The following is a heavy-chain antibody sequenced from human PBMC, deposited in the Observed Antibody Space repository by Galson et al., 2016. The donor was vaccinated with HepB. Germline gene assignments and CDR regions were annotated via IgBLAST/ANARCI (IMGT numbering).Heavy chain of an antibody. V-gene: IGHV1-69*13. CDR3: AGRGWGGEPPNVH. CDR2: IIPMFGSP. Sequence: SVKVSCKASGGTFSRSSMYWVRQAPGQGLEWMGGIIPMFGSPKYEQRFQGRVTITADDSTSTAYLELSSLQVEDTAVYYCAGRGWGGEPPNVHWGQGSLVTVSS. CDR1: GGTFSRSS. J-gene: IGHJ4*02. D-gene: IGHD2-21*01.